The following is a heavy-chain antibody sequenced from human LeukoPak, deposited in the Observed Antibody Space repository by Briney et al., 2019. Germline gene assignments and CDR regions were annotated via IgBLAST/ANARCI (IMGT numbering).Heavy chain of an antibody. CDR3: ARVEKTTVTFDY. CDR2: IYYSGST. D-gene: IGHD4-17*01. CDR1: GGSISSYY. J-gene: IGHJ4*02. V-gene: IGHV4-59*01. Sequence: SETLSLTCTVSGGSISSYYWSWIRQPPGKGLEWIGYIYYSGSTNYNPSLKSRVTISVGTSKNQFSLKLSSVTAADTAVYYCARVEKTTVTFDYWGQGTLVTVSS.